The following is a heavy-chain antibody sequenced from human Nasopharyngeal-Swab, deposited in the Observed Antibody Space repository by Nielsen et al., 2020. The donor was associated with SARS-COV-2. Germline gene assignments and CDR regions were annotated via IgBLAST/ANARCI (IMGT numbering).Heavy chain of an antibody. CDR1: GFSLSTSGVD. Sequence: SGPTLVKPTQTLTLTCTFSGFSLSTSGVDVGWIRQPPGKALEWLALIYWDDDKRYSPSLKSRLTITKDTSKNQVVLTMTNMDPVDTATYYRAHSGSGWSTIDYWGQGTLVTVSS. D-gene: IGHD6-19*01. J-gene: IGHJ4*02. CDR2: IYWDDDK. CDR3: AHSGSGWSTIDY. V-gene: IGHV2-5*02.